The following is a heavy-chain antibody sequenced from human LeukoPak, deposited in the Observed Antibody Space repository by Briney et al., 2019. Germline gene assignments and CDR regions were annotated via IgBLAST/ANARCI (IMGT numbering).Heavy chain of an antibody. D-gene: IGHD1-26*01. CDR3: ARPWEEDAFDI. J-gene: IGHJ3*02. Sequence: GASVKVSCKASGYTFTSYYMHWVRQAPGQGLEWMGIINPSGGSTSYAQKFQGRVTMTRDTSTSSVYMELSSLRSEDTAVYYCARPWEEDAFDIWGQGTMVTVSS. V-gene: IGHV1-46*01. CDR2: INPSGGST. CDR1: GYTFTSYY.